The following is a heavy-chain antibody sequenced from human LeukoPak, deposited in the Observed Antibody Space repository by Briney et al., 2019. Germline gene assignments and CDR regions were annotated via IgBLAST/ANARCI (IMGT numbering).Heavy chain of an antibody. V-gene: IGHV4-59*01. CDR2: IYYIGST. CDR3: ARATLDSSGRTYWFDP. D-gene: IGHD3-10*01. Sequence: SETLSLTCTVSGGSISSYYWSWIRQPPAQGLELDGYIYYIGSTNYNPSLNSRVSISVETSKNEFSLKLSSVTSAETAVYYCARATLDSSGRTYWFDPWGQGTLVSVSS. J-gene: IGHJ5*02. CDR1: GGSISSYY.